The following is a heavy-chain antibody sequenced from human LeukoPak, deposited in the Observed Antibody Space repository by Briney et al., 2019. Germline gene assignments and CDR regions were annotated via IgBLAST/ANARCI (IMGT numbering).Heavy chain of an antibody. D-gene: IGHD3-10*01. CDR2: INHSGST. CDR3: ASWNPYYYGSGSLDY. V-gene: IGHV4-34*01. J-gene: IGHJ4*02. CDR1: GGSFSGYY. Sequence: PSETLSLTCAVYGGSFSGYYWSWIRQPPGKGLEWIGEINHSGSTNYNPSLKSRVTISVDTSKNQFSLKLSSVTAADTAVYYCASWNPYYYGSGSLDYWGQGTLVTVSS.